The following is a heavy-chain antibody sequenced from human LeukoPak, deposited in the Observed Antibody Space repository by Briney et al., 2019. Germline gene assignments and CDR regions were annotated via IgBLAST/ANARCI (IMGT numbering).Heavy chain of an antibody. Sequence: GGSLRLSCAASGFTFSTYWMHWVRPAPGKGLVWVSRINSDGSSTSYADSVKGRLTISRDNAKNTLYLQMNSLRAEDTAMYYCARDYRRLLDYWGQGTLVTVSS. CDR3: ARDYRRLLDY. CDR2: INSDGSST. CDR1: GFTFSTYW. J-gene: IGHJ4*02. D-gene: IGHD4-11*01. V-gene: IGHV3-74*01.